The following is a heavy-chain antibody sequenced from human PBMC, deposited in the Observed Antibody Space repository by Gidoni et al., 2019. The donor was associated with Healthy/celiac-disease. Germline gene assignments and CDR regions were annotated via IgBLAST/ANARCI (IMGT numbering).Heavy chain of an antibody. CDR3: ARWVGDIAAAGMDY. CDR2: INWNGGST. Sequence: EVQLVESGGGVVRSGGSLSPSCAAVGLTFDDYGMGWVRQAPGKGLEWVSGINWNGGSTGYADSVKGRFTISRDNAKNSLYLQMNSLRAEDTALYHCARWVGDIAAAGMDYWGQGTLVTVSS. D-gene: IGHD6-13*01. V-gene: IGHV3-20*01. J-gene: IGHJ4*02. CDR1: GLTFDDYG.